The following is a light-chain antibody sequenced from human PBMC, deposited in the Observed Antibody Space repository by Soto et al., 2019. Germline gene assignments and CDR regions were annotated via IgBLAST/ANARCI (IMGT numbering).Light chain of an antibody. CDR1: SSDVGGYNY. J-gene: IGLJ2*01. CDR3: SSYTSSNTLVI. V-gene: IGLV2-14*01. Sequence: QSALTQHASVSGSPGQSITISCTGTSSDVGGYNYFSWYQQHPGKAPKLMIYEVSNRPSGVSNRFSGSKSGNTAYMTIFGLQADDEAAYYCSSYTSSNTLVIFGGATKLTDL. CDR2: EVS.